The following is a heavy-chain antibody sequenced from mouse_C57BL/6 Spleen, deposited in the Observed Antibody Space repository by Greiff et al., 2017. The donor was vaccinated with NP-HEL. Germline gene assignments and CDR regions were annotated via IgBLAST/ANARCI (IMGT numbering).Heavy chain of an antibody. V-gene: IGHV1-82*01. D-gene: IGHD2-4*01. CDR2: IYPGDGDT. Sequence: LVESGPELVKPGASVKISCKASGYAFSSSWMNWVKQRPGKGLEWIGRIYPGDGDTNYNGKFKGKATLTADKSSSTAYMQLSSLTSEDSAVYFCARNDYDLLFDYWGQGTTLTVSS. CDR1: GYAFSSSW. J-gene: IGHJ2*01. CDR3: ARNDYDLLFDY.